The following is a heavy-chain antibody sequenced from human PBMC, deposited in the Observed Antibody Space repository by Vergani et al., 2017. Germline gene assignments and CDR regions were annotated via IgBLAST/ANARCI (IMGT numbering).Heavy chain of an antibody. V-gene: IGHV5-51*01. Sequence: EVQLVQSGAEVKKPGESLKISCKGSGYSFTSYWIGWVRQLLGKGLEWMGIIYPGDSDTRYRPSFQGQVTISADKSISTAYLQWSSLKASDTAMYYCARQTRGYSYGTGGMDVWGQGTTVTVSS. D-gene: IGHD5-18*01. J-gene: IGHJ6*02. CDR2: IYPGDSDT. CDR3: ARQTRGYSYGTGGMDV. CDR1: GYSFTSYW.